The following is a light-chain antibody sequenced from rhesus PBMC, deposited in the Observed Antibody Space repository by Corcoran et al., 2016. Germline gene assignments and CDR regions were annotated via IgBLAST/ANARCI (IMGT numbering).Light chain of an antibody. Sequence: DIQMTQSPSSLSASLGDRVTITCRASQGISTWLTWYQQKPGKAPNLLISRASNLEKGVPSRFRGSGSGTDFTLTISSLQPEDIATYYCQQHHNSPYSFGQGTEVGIK. CDR3: QQHHNSPYS. V-gene: IGKV1-69*01. CDR1: QGISTW. J-gene: IGKJ2*01. CDR2: RAS.